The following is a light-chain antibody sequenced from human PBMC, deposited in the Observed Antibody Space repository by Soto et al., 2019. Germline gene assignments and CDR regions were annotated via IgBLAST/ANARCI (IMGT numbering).Light chain of an antibody. J-gene: IGLJ1*01. CDR1: SSEVGGYNY. V-gene: IGLV2-14*03. CDR2: DVS. CDR3: SSYTSSSLHV. Sequence: QSALTQPASVSGSPGQSITISCPGTSSEVGGYNYVSWYQQHPGKTPKLMIYDVSNRPSGVSNRFSGSKSGNTASLTISGLQAEDEADYYCSSYTSSSLHVFGTGTKVTVL.